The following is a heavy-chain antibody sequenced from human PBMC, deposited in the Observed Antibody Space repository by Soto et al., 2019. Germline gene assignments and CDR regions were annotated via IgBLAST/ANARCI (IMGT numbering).Heavy chain of an antibody. J-gene: IGHJ4*02. Sequence: GGSLRLSCTASGFNFSSYAMHWVRQAPGKGLEWVSGISGSGGSTFYADSVKGRFTFSRDNSKNTVYLQMNSLRAEDTAVYYCARQLAGGSYHFDYWGQGTLVTVSS. D-gene: IGHD1-26*01. CDR2: ISGSGGST. V-gene: IGHV3-64*04. CDR3: ARQLAGGSYHFDY. CDR1: GFNFSSYA.